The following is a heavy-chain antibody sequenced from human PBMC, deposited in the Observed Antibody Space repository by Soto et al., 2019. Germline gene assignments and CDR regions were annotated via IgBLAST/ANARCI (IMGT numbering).Heavy chain of an antibody. CDR3: AKDFTPDSRWDIDY. CDR2: IYGNGRST. D-gene: IGHD1-26*01. J-gene: IGHJ4*02. CDR1: GFTFSIYT. V-gene: IGHV3-23*01. Sequence: EVQLLESGGGLVQPAASLRLSCAASGFTFSIYTMSWFRQAPGKGLEWVSSIYGNGRSTFYSASVKGRFTISRDNSGNTVYLQMSSLRAEDTAICYCAKDFTPDSRWDIDYWGQGSLVTVSS.